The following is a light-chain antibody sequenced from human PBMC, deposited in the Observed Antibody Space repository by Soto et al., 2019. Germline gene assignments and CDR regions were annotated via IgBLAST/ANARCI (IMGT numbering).Light chain of an antibody. CDR3: QQYSSYPLT. V-gene: IGKV1-5*03. J-gene: IGKJ4*01. Sequence: DIQMNQSPSTLSGSVGDRVTITCRASQTISSWLAWYQQKPGKAPKLLIYKASTLKSGVPSRFSGSGSGTEFTLTISSLQPDDFATYYCQQYSSYPLTFGGGTKVDI. CDR2: KAS. CDR1: QTISSW.